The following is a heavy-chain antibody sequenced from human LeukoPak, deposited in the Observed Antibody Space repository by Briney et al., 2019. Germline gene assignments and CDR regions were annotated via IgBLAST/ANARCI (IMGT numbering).Heavy chain of an antibody. J-gene: IGHJ3*02. CDR2: IKQDGSEK. V-gene: IGHV3-7*03. D-gene: IGHD3-22*01. CDR3: AITHYYDSSGLLNAFDI. Sequence: GGSLRLSCAATGFTFSSYWMSWVRQAPGKGLEWVANIKQDGSEKHYVDSVKGRFTVSRDNAKNSLYLQMSSLRAEDTAVYYCAITHYYDSSGLLNAFDIWGQGTMVTVSS. CDR1: GFTFSSYW.